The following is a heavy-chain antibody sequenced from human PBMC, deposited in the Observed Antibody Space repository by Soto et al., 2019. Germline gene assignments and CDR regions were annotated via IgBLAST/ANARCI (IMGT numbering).Heavy chain of an antibody. CDR3: ASLYSSGWSDFDY. J-gene: IGHJ4*02. V-gene: IGHV3-30*03. CDR1: GVTFISYG. Sequence: GGSLRLSCAASGVTFISYGMHWVRQAPGKGLEWVAVISYDGSNKYYADSVKGRFTISRDNSKNTLYLQMNSLRAEDTAVYYCASLYSSGWSDFDYWGQGTLVTVSS. CDR2: ISYDGSNK. D-gene: IGHD6-19*01.